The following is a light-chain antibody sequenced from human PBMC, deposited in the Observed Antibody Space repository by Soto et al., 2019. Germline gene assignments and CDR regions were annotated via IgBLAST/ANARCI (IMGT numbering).Light chain of an antibody. CDR2: EVS. CDR3: SSYTSSITYV. J-gene: IGLJ1*01. V-gene: IGLV2-18*02. Sequence: QSALTQPPSVSGAPGQSVTISCTGTSSDVGSYNRVSWYQQPPGTAPKLMIYEVSNRPSGVPDSFSGSKSGNPASLTISGLQAEDEADYYCSSYTSSITYVFGTGTKVTVL. CDR1: SSDVGSYNR.